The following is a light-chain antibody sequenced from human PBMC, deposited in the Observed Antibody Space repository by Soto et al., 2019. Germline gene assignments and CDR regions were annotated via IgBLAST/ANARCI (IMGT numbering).Light chain of an antibody. J-gene: IGKJ2*01. Sequence: DIQMTQSPSTLSASIGDRVTITCRASQSISRLLAWYQQKPGKAPKLLIYQASSLESGVPSRFSGGGSGKEFILTINSLQHADFATYYCQQYSTYSKTFGQGTKLEIK. CDR3: QQYSTYSKT. CDR1: QSISRL. V-gene: IGKV1-5*03. CDR2: QAS.